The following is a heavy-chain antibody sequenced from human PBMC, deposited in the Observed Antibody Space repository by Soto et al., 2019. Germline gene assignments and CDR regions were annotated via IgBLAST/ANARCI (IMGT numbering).Heavy chain of an antibody. Sequence: GGSLRLSCAASGFTFSNAWMSWVRQAPGKGLEWVGRIKSKTDGGTTDYAAPVKGRFTISRDDSKNTLYLQMNSLKTEDTAVYYCTTVFWYNWNDAYYYYYMDVWGKGTTVTVSS. J-gene: IGHJ6*03. CDR2: IKSKTDGGTT. CDR1: GFTFSNAW. V-gene: IGHV3-15*01. CDR3: TTVFWYNWNDAYYYYYMDV. D-gene: IGHD1-1*01.